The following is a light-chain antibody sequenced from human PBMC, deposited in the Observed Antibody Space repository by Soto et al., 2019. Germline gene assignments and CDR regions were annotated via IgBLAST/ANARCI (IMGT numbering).Light chain of an antibody. J-gene: IGLJ1*01. CDR1: RSDVGGYNY. CDR2: DVS. V-gene: IGLV2-14*01. CDR3: SSYTSSSTLCV. Sequence: QSVLTQPASVSGSPGQSITISCSGTRSDVGGYNYVSWYQQHPGKAPKLMIYDVSNRPSGVSNRFSGSKSGNTASLTISGLQAEDEADYYCSSYTSSSTLCVFGTGTKLTVL.